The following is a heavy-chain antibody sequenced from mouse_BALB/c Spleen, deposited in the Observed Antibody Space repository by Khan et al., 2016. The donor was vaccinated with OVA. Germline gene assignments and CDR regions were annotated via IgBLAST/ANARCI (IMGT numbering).Heavy chain of an antibody. J-gene: IGHJ3*01. CDR1: GYTFTSYT. V-gene: IGHV1-4*01. CDR3: SRVGPYHGNYGAWVAN. Sequence: QVQLQQSGAELARPGASVKMSCKASGYTFTSYTIHWVKQRPGQGLEWIGYINPTNIYTNYNQKFRDKATLTADKSSRTAYMQLSSLTSDDSAVYYCSRVGPYHGNYGAWVANWGEGTLVTVSA. D-gene: IGHD2-10*01. CDR2: INPTNIYT.